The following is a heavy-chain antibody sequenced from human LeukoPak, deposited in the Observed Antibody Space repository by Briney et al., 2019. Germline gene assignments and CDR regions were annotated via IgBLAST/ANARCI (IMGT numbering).Heavy chain of an antibody. CDR2: ISSSSSYI. J-gene: IGHJ5*02. Sequence: PGGSLRLSCAASGFTFSSYSMNWVRQAPGKGLEWVSSISSSSSYIYYADSVKGRFTIPRDNAKNSLYLQMNSLRAEDTAVYYCAREGEEYQLLRWFDPWGQGTLVTVSS. D-gene: IGHD2-2*01. CDR1: GFTFSSYS. V-gene: IGHV3-21*01. CDR3: AREGEEYQLLRWFDP.